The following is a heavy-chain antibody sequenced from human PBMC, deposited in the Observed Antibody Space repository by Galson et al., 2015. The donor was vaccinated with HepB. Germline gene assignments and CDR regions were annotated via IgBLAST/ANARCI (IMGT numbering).Heavy chain of an antibody. D-gene: IGHD2-21*01. V-gene: IGHV3-23*01. Sequence: SLRLSCAASGFTFSTYAMSWVRQAPGKGLEWVSAISASGGNPYYADSVKGRFTLSRDNSKNTLYLQMNSLRAEDTAVYNCAKDPRGYLPSFYFDYWGLGTLVTVSS. CDR2: ISASGGNP. CDR3: AKDPRGYLPSFYFDY. J-gene: IGHJ4*02. CDR1: GFTFSTYA.